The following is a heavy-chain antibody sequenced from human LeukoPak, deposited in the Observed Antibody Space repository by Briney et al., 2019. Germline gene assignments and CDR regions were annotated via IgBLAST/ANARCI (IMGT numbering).Heavy chain of an antibody. V-gene: IGHV4-39*01. CDR1: GDSIGDSGCY. D-gene: IGHD2-15*01. CDR2: IYYRGNS. J-gene: IGHJ5*01. CDR3: VRHDGRGGATMGAFDS. Sequence: PSETLSLTCSVSGDSIGDSGCYWGWIRQPPGKGLEWIAGIYYRGNSYYNPSLRSRVTISIDTSTNQLFLTLSSVTAADTAVYYCVRHDGRGGATMGAFDSWGQGSLVTVSS.